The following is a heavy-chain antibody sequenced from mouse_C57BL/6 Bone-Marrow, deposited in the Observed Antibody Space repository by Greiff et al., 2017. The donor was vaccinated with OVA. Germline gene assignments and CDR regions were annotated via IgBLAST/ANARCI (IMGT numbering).Heavy chain of an antibody. J-gene: IGHJ2*01. CDR2: INPYNGGT. CDR1: GYTFTDYY. V-gene: IGHV1-19*01. D-gene: IGHD1-1*01. Sequence: VQLQQSGPVLVKPGASVKMSCKASGYTFTDYYMNWVKQSHGKRLEWIGVINPYNGGTSYNQKFKGKATLTVDKSSSTAYMELNSLTSEDSAVYYCARPIYYGSSYEDYWGQGTTLTVSS. CDR3: ARPIYYGSSYEDY.